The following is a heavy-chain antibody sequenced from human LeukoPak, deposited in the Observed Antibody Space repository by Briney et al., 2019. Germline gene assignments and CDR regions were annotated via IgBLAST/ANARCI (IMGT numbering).Heavy chain of an antibody. CDR3: ARHRRMVRGVTPHYYYMDV. J-gene: IGHJ6*03. D-gene: IGHD3-10*01. CDR1: GFTFSSYA. Sequence: GSLRLSCAASGFTFSSYAMSWVRQAPGKGLEWIGEINHSGSTNYNPSLKSRVTISVDTSKNQFSLKLSSVTAADTAVYYCARHRRMVRGVTPHYYYMDVWGKGTTVTISS. V-gene: IGHV4-34*01. CDR2: INHSGST.